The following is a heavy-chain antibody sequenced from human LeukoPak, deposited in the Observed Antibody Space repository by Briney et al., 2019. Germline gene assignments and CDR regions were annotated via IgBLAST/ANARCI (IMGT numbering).Heavy chain of an antibody. CDR2: ISWNSGSI. Sequence: GRSLRLSCAASGFTFDDYAMHWVRQAPGKGLERVSGISWNSGSIGYADSVKGRFTISRDNAKNSLYLQMNSLRAEDTALYYCAKPLTFGGVIVNVFDYWGQGTLVTVSS. V-gene: IGHV3-9*01. J-gene: IGHJ4*02. CDR1: GFTFDDYA. CDR3: AKPLTFGGVIVNVFDY. D-gene: IGHD3-16*02.